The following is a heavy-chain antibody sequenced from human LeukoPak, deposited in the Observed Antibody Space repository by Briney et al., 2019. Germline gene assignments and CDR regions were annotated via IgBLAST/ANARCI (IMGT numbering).Heavy chain of an antibody. CDR1: GGSISSSSYY. J-gene: IGHJ4*02. V-gene: IGHV4-39*02. Sequence: SETLSLTCTVSGGSISSSSYYWGWIRQPPGKGLEWIGSIYYSGSAYYNPSLKSRVTISVDTSKNHLSLKVTSVTAADTAVYYCARLAVTFDYWGQGTLVTVSS. CDR3: ARLAVTFDY. CDR2: IYYSGSA. D-gene: IGHD5-18*01.